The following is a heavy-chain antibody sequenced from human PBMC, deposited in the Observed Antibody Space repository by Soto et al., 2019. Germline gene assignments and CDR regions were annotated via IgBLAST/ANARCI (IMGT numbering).Heavy chain of an antibody. Sequence: SETLSLTCTVSGASIRSTGYYWSWIPKAPGKGLEWIGYVYYTGSTYYNPSLMRRLTISVDTSKNQFSLKLTSATAAETAVYYCVRTARQGAVAPHWFDRWGQGTQVTVSS. CDR1: GASIRSTGYY. V-gene: IGHV4-30-4*01. D-gene: IGHD2-21*02. J-gene: IGHJ5*02. CDR3: VRTARQGAVAPHWFDR. CDR2: VYYTGST.